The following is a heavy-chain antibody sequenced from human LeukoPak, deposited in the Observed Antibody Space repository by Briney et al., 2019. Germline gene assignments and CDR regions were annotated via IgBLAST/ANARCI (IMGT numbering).Heavy chain of an antibody. D-gene: IGHD3-22*01. CDR2: FDPEDGET. CDR3: ATFRVSYYYDSSGYYGLDY. J-gene: IGHJ4*02. V-gene: IGHV1-24*01. Sequence: ASVKVSCKVSGYTLTELSMHWVRQAPGKGLEWMGGFDPEDGETIYAQKFQGRVTMTEDTSTDTAYMELSSLRSEDTAVYYCATFRVSYYYDSSGYYGLDYWGPGTLVTVSS. CDR1: GYTLTELS.